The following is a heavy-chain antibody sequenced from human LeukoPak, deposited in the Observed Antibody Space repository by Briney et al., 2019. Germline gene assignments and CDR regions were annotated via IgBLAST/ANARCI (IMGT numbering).Heavy chain of an antibody. CDR3: AREGDDYGDYVETL. Sequence: TSETLSLTCTVSGVPISSYYWRWIRQPPGKGLEGFGYIYYSGSTNYNPSLKSRVTISVDTSKNQFSLKLSSVTAADTAVYYCAREGDDYGDYVETLWGQGTLVTVSS. CDR2: IYYSGST. D-gene: IGHD4-17*01. V-gene: IGHV4-59*01. CDR1: GVPISSYY. J-gene: IGHJ4*02.